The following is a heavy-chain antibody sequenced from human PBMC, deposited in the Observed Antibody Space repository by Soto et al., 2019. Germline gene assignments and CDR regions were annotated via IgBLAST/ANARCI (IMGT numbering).Heavy chain of an antibody. CDR1: GYTFTSYA. V-gene: IGHV1-3*01. D-gene: IGHD6-19*01. CDR3: ARVRGRGGQQWLHFDY. CDR2: INAGNGNT. J-gene: IGHJ4*02. Sequence: QVQLVQSGAEVKKPGASVKVSCKASGYTFTSYAMHWVRQAPGQRLEWMGWINAGNGNTKYSQKFQGRVTITRDTSASTAYMELSRLRSEDRAVYYCARVRGRGGQQWLHFDYWGQGTLLTVSS.